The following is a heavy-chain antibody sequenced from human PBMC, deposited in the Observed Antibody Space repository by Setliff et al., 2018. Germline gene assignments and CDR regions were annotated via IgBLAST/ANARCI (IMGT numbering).Heavy chain of an antibody. CDR1: GDSISNSDYS. V-gene: IGHV4-39*01. Sequence: SETLSLTCSVSGDSISNSDYSWGWIRQSPGRGLEWIGLMYHSGTTYQNPSLESRLTMSLDTSKNQVSLKLSSVTAADTALYFCARHGNTGYASSWTIDFWGQGTLVTVSS. CDR3: ARHGNTGYASSWTIDF. CDR2: MYHSGTT. J-gene: IGHJ4*02. D-gene: IGHD6-13*01.